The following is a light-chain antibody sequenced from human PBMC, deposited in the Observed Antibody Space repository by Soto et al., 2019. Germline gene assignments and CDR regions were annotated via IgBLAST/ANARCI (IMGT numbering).Light chain of an antibody. V-gene: IGKV3-20*01. CDR3: QEYGNSPRT. CDR2: GAS. Sequence: EIVLTQSPGTLSLSPGERASLSCRASQSVSNSYLAWYQQKPGQAPRLLIYGASSRATGIPDRFSGSGSGSDFTLTISRLEPVDLAVYYCQEYGNSPRTFGQGTKLVIK. CDR1: QSVSNSY. J-gene: IGKJ2*01.